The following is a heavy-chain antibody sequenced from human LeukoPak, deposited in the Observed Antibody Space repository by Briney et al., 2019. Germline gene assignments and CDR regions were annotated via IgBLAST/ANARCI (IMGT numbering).Heavy chain of an antibody. CDR3: ARDGPLPRTSGSFDY. Sequence: SVKVSCKASGDTFSRAAISCVRQAPGQGLEWMGGIIPIFGTANYAQKFQGRVTITADESTSTAYMELSSLRSEDTAVYYCARDGPLPRTSGSFDYWGQGTLVTVSS. J-gene: IGHJ4*02. CDR1: GDTFSRAA. CDR2: IIPIFGTA. V-gene: IGHV1-69*13. D-gene: IGHD3-22*01.